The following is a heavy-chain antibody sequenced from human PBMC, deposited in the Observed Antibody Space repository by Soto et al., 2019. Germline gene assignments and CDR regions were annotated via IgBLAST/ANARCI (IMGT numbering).Heavy chain of an antibody. J-gene: IGHJ4*02. CDR3: ARDLGYGDYGTYF. Sequence: VQLGQSGAEVKKPGASVKVSCQASGYSFSNNGISWVRQAPGQGFEWMGWINGDNGNTNYAQKFQGRVTMTTDTSTSTAYMELSSLRSDDTAVYYCARDLGYGDYGTYFWGQGNLVTVSS. CDR2: INGDNGNT. CDR1: GYSFSNNG. D-gene: IGHD4-17*01. V-gene: IGHV1-18*04.